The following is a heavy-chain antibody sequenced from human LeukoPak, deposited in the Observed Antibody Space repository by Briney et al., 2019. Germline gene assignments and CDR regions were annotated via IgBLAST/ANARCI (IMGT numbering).Heavy chain of an antibody. Sequence: GESLKISCKGFGYIFTNNWIGWVRHMPGKGPEWMRIIFPGDSDTRYSPAFQGQVTISADKSSSTAYLEWSSLKASDTAMYYCARLPLAGYSSGHFDSWGQGTLVTVSS. CDR2: IFPGDSDT. CDR1: GYIFTNNW. V-gene: IGHV5-51*01. D-gene: IGHD6-19*01. CDR3: ARLPLAGYSSGHFDS. J-gene: IGHJ5*01.